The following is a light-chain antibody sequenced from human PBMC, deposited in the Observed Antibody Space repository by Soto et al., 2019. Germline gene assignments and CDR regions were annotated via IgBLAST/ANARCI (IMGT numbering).Light chain of an antibody. CDR3: QSYDISLGGSGV. J-gene: IGLJ3*02. V-gene: IGLV2-14*01. CDR2: EVS. CDR1: SSDVGGYNY. Sequence: QSALTQPASVSGSPGQSITISCTGISSDVGGYNYVSWYQQHPGKAPKLMIYEVSNRPSGVSNRFSGSKSGTSASLTIIGLQAEDEADYYCQSYDISLGGSGVFGGGTKLTVL.